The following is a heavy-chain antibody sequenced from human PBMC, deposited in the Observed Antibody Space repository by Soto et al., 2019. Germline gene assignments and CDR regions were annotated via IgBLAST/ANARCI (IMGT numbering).Heavy chain of an antibody. V-gene: IGHV4-34*01. D-gene: IGHD3-10*01. CDR2: INHSGST. CDR1: GGSFSGYY. Sequence: SETLSLTCAVYGGSFSGYYWSWIRQPPGKGLEWIGEINHSGSTNYNPSLKSRVTISVDTSKNHFSLKLSSVTAADTAVYYCARSAYGSGSYYKVDWFDPWGQGTLVTVSS. CDR3: ARSAYGSGSYYKVDWFDP. J-gene: IGHJ5*02.